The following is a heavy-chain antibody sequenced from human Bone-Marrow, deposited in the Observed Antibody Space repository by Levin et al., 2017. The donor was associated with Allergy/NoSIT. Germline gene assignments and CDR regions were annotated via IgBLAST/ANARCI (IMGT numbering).Heavy chain of an antibody. CDR2: ISGNGELT. Sequence: GGSLRLSCAASGFTFSTYALNWVRQAPGKGLEWVSGISGNGELTNYADSVKGRFTISRDNSKNTVDLQISSVRAEDAAIYYCAKANQWGWFMFDSWGQGSLVIVSS. V-gene: IGHV3-23*01. D-gene: IGHD6-19*01. CDR1: GFTFSTYA. J-gene: IGHJ4*02. CDR3: AKANQWGWFMFDS.